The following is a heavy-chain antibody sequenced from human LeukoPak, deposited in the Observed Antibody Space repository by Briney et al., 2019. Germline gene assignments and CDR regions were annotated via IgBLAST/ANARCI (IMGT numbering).Heavy chain of an antibody. D-gene: IGHD2-2*03. J-gene: IGHJ6*04. V-gene: IGHV3-7*03. CDR3: ARVMDIVVVPAAMPFYGMDV. Sequence: GSLRLSCAASGFTFSSYWMSWVRQAPGKGLEWVANIKQDGSEKYYVDSVKGRVTISRDNAKNSLYLQMNSLRAEDTAVYYCARVMDIVVVPAAMPFYGMDVWGKGTTVTVSS. CDR1: GFTFSSYW. CDR2: IKQDGSEK.